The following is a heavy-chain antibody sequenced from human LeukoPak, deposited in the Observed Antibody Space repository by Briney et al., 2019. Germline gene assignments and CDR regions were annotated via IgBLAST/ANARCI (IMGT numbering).Heavy chain of an antibody. CDR3: ARVRWVGSSGYYSYYYGMDV. V-gene: IGHV1-18*01. CDR1: GYTFTSYG. CDR2: ISAYNGST. Sequence: ASVKVSCKASGYTFTSYGISWVRQAPGQGLEWMGWISAYNGSTNYAQKLQGRVTMTTDTSTSTAYMELRSLKSDDEAVYYCARVRWVGSSGYYSYYYGMDVWGQGTTVTVSS. J-gene: IGHJ6*02. D-gene: IGHD3-22*01.